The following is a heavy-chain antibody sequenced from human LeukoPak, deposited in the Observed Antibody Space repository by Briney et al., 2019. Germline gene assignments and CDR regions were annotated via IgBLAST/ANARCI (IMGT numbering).Heavy chain of an antibody. CDR1: GGSISSAIYY. CDR3: ARDLPYGDYERWYFDL. Sequence: SETLSLTCTVSGGSISSAIYYWSWIRQPAGKGLEWIGRIYSSGSTNYNPSLKSRVTMSVDTSKNQFSLKLSSVTAADTAVYYCARDLPYGDYERWYFDLWGRGTLVTVSS. D-gene: IGHD4-17*01. CDR2: IYSSGST. J-gene: IGHJ2*01. V-gene: IGHV4-61*02.